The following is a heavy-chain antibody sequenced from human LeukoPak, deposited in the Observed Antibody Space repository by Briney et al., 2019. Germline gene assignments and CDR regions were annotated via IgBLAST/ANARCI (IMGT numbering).Heavy chain of an antibody. D-gene: IGHD3-10*01. Sequence: PSETLSLTCTVSGGSISSGDYYWSWIRQPPGKGLEWIGYIYYSGSTYYNPSLKSRVTISVDTSKNQFSLKLSSVTAADTAVYYCASGLWFGELNIWGQGTMVTASS. V-gene: IGHV4-30-4*08. CDR3: ASGLWFGELNI. J-gene: IGHJ3*02. CDR2: IYYSGST. CDR1: GGSISSGDYY.